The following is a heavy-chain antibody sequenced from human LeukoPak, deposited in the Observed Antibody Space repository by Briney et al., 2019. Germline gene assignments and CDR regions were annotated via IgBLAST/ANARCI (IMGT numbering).Heavy chain of an antibody. Sequence: PSETLSLTCTVIGGAFTGPYWSWIRQTPGKGLEWIGYIYHNGDTKYNPSLKSRVTMSVDTSKNQFSLKLSSVTPADTAVYYCARDGYGPTDYWGKGSLVTVSS. CDR2: IYHNGDT. CDR1: GGAFTGPY. D-gene: IGHD5-18*01. CDR3: ARDGYGPTDY. V-gene: IGHV4-59*11. J-gene: IGHJ4*02.